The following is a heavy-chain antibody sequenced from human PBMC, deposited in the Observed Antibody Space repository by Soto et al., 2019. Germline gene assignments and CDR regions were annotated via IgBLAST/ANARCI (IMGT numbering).Heavy chain of an antibody. CDR1: GGSFSGYY. Sequence: SETLSLTCAVYGGSFSGYYWSWFRQRPGKGLEWIGEINHSGSTNYNPSLKSRVTISVDTSKNQFSLKLSSVTAADTAVYYCARDGGGYIFVYFPGYVRRVLYIPAQRTTVTVS. CDR3: ARDGGGYIFVYFPGYVRRVLYI. CDR2: INHSGST. V-gene: IGHV4-34*01. J-gene: IGHJ3*02. D-gene: IGHD5-18*01.